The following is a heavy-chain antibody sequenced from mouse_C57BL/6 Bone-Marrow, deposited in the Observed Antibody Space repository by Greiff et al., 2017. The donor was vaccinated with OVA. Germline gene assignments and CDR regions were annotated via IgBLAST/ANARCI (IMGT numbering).Heavy chain of an antibody. CDR1: GFTFSSYG. D-gene: IGHD4-1*01. V-gene: IGHV5-6*02. J-gene: IGHJ1*03. CDR2: ISSGGSYT. Sequence: EVKVVESGGDLVKPGGSLKLSCAASGFTFSSYGMSWVRQTPDKRLEWVATISSGGSYTYYPDSVKGRFTISRDNAKNTLYLQMSSLKSEDTAMYYCARRCGREGYWYFDVWGTGTTVTVSS. CDR3: ARRCGREGYWYFDV.